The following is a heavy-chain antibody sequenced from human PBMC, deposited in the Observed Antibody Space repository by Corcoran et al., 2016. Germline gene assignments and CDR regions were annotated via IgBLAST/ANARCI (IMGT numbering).Heavy chain of an antibody. CDR3: ARQVTDPFNYYGMDV. CDR1: GYTFTTYA. J-gene: IGHJ6*02. D-gene: IGHD2-21*02. V-gene: IGHV1-3*01. CDR2: INAGNGNT. Sequence: QVQLVQSGAEVKKPGASVKVSCKASGYTFTTYAMHWVRQAPGQRLEWMGWINAGNGNTEYSQKFQGRVTITRDTSASTVYMELSSLGSEDTAVYYCARQVTDPFNYYGMDVWGQGTTVTVSS.